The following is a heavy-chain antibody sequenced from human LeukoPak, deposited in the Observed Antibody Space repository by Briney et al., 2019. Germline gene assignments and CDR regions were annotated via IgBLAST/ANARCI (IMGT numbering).Heavy chain of an antibody. Sequence: SETLSLTCAVSGGSIGSGGFSWSWIRLPPGRGLECIGYIYHSGITYYNPSLKSRVTISIDRSKNQFSLTLSSVTAADTAVYYCARGSGFYYGSGSPPTAVDVWGQGTTVTVSS. CDR2: IYHSGIT. CDR1: GGSIGSGGFS. D-gene: IGHD3-10*01. CDR3: ARGSGFYYGSGSPPTAVDV. V-gene: IGHV4-30-2*01. J-gene: IGHJ6*02.